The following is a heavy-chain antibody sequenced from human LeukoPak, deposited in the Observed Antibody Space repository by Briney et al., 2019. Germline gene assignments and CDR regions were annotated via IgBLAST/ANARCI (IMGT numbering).Heavy chain of an antibody. CDR1: GFTFSSYS. CDR3: AKLDYGGKSFDY. D-gene: IGHD4-23*01. CDR2: ISTSSSYI. J-gene: IGHJ4*02. Sequence: GGSLRLSCAASGFTFSSYSMSWVRQAPGKGLEWLSSISTSSSYIYYADSVKGRFTISRDNAKNSLYLQMDSLRAEDTAVYYCAKLDYGGKSFDYWDQGTLVTVSS. V-gene: IGHV3-21*01.